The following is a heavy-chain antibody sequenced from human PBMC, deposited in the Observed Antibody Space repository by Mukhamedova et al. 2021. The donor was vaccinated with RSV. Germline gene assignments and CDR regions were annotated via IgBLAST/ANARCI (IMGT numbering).Heavy chain of an antibody. CDR3: ARETYGDYLT. D-gene: IGHD4-17*01. V-gene: IGHV4-59*01. J-gene: IGHJ5*02. Sequence: NPSLESRVTISLDASKNQFSLMLTSVTAADTAIYYCARETYGDYLTWGQGTLVSVSS.